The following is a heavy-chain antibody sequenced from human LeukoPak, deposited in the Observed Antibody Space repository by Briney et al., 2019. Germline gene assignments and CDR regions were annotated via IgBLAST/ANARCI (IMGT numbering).Heavy chain of an antibody. D-gene: IGHD3-22*01. J-gene: IGHJ4*02. CDR2: INHSGST. CDR1: GGSFSGYY. Sequence: PSETLSLNCAVYGGSFSGYYWSWIRQPPGKGLEWIGEINHSGSTNYNPSLKSRVTISVDTSKNQFSLKLSSVTAADTAVYYCARDHYDSSGYYYSYWGQGTLVTVSS. V-gene: IGHV4-34*01. CDR3: ARDHYDSSGYYYSY.